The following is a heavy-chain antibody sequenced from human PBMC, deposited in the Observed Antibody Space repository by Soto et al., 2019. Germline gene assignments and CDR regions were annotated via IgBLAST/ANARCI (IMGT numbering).Heavy chain of an antibody. CDR2: IYYSGST. Sequence: QVQLQESGPGLVKPSETLSLTCTVSGGSISSYYWSWIRQPPGKGLEWIGYIYYSGSTNYNPSLKSRVTRSVDTSKNQFSLKLSSVTAADTAVYYCARDHAYGGGDCSTFASYYYYYGMDVWGQGTTVTASS. V-gene: IGHV4-59*01. CDR1: GGSISSYY. CDR3: ARDHAYGGGDCSTFASYYYYYGMDV. J-gene: IGHJ6*02. D-gene: IGHD2-21*02.